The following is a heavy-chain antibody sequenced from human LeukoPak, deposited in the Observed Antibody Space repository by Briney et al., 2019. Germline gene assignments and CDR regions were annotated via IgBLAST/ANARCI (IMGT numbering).Heavy chain of an antibody. CDR1: GGTFSSYA. J-gene: IGHJ4*02. D-gene: IGHD6-19*01. CDR3: ARGGIAVDRFDY. Sequence: GASVKVSCKASGGTFSSYAISWVRQAPGQGLEWMGGIIPIFGTANYAQKFQGRVTITADKPTSTAYMELSSLRSEDTAVYYCARGGIAVDRFDYWGQGTLVTVSS. CDR2: IIPIFGTA. V-gene: IGHV1-69*06.